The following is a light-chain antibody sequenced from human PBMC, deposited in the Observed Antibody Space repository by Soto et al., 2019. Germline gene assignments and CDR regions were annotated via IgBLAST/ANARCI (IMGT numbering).Light chain of an antibody. V-gene: IGKV3-15*01. J-gene: IGKJ3*01. Sequence: EIVMTQSPATLSVSPGERATLSCRASESVSSNLAWSQQKPGQAPRLLIYGASTRATGIPARFSGSGSGTEFTLTISSLQSEDFAVYYCQQYNNWPGTFGPGNKVDIK. CDR1: ESVSSN. CDR3: QQYNNWPGT. CDR2: GAS.